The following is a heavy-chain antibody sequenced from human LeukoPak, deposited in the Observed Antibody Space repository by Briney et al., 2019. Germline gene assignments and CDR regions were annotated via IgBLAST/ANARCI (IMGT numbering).Heavy chain of an antibody. CDR1: GGSISSGSYY. CDR3: ARDNPGRYYYDSSGYPMGGWFDP. V-gene: IGHV4-61*02. D-gene: IGHD3-22*01. Sequence: SETLSLTCTVSGGSISSGSYYWSWIRQPAGKGLEWIGRIYTSGSTNYNPSLKSRVTISVDTSKNQFSLKLSSVTAADTAVYYCARDNPGRYYYDSSGYPMGGWFDPWGQGTLVTVSS. J-gene: IGHJ5*02. CDR2: IYTSGST.